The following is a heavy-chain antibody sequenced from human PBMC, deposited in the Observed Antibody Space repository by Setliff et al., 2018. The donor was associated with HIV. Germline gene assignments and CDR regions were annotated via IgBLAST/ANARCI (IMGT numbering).Heavy chain of an antibody. CDR2: ISHSGNT. J-gene: IGHJ5*02. Sequence: SETLSLTCTVSGDPINTHYWSWIRQAPGKGLEWIGCISHSGNTNFNPSLNSRVTISVDTSKNQFSLRLTSVTAADTAIYYCARSTVGAGTSFPWGRGILVTVSS. D-gene: IGHD1-26*01. CDR1: GDPINTHY. CDR3: ARSTVGAGTSFP. V-gene: IGHV4-59*11.